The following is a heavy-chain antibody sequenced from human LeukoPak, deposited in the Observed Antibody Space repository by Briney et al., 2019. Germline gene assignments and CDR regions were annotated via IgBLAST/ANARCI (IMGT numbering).Heavy chain of an antibody. CDR3: AHDSSGYYGCVY. V-gene: IGHV2-5*02. J-gene: IGHJ4*02. Sequence: SGPTLVKPRKTLTLLCTLSRFPLSTSGVGVGWIRQPPGKALEWLALIYWDDDKRYSPSLKSRLTITKDTSKNQVVLTMTNTDPVDTATDYCAHDSSGYYGCVYWGQGTLVTVSS. D-gene: IGHD3-22*01. CDR1: RFPLSTSGVG. CDR2: IYWDDDK.